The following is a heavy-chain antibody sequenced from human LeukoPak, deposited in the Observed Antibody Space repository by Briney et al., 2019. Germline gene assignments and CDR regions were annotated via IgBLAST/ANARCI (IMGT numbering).Heavy chain of an antibody. CDR1: GFTFSSHS. CDR2: MKKDGSET. D-gene: IGHD3-10*01. CDR3: GRHRSGSGTYFIDY. V-gene: IGHV3-7*02. Sequence: GGSLRLSCVVSGFTFSSHSMIWVRQAPGKGLQWVANMKKDGSETKYVESVKGRFTISRDNAKNSLYLQMNSLRAEDTAVYYCGRHRSGSGTYFIDYWGQGTLVSVSS. J-gene: IGHJ4*02.